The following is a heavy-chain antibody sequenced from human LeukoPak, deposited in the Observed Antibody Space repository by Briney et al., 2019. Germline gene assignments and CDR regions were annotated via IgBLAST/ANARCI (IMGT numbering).Heavy chain of an antibody. D-gene: IGHD6-19*01. Sequence: SETLSLTCTVSGGSMSSYYWSWIRQPPGKGLEWIGYIFYSGSTDYNPSLKSRVTISVDTSKNQFSLRLSSVTAADTAVYYCARHDEIAVFRNGLDVWGQGTTVTVS. V-gene: IGHV4-59*08. CDR3: ARHDEIAVFRNGLDV. CDR1: GGSMSSYY. J-gene: IGHJ6*02. CDR2: IFYSGST.